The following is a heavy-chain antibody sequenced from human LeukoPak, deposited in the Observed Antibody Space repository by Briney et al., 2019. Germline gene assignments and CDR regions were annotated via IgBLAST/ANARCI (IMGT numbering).Heavy chain of an antibody. CDR1: GFTFSSYS. V-gene: IGHV3-21*01. CDR3: ARRHGGDAFDI. J-gene: IGHJ3*02. Sequence: GGSLRLSCAASGFTFSSYSMNWVRQAPGKGLEWVSSISSSCSYIYYADSVKGRFTISRDNAKNSLYLQMNSLRAEDTAVYYCARRHGGDAFDIWGQGTMVTVSS. CDR2: ISSSCSYI.